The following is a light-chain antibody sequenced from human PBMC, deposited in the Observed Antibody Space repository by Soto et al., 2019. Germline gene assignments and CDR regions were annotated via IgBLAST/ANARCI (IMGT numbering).Light chain of an antibody. V-gene: IGLV1-36*01. CDR1: SSNIGNNA. CDR2: YDD. CDR3: AAWDDSLNGTV. J-gene: IGLJ2*01. Sequence: QSVLTQPPSVSEAPRQRVTISCSGSSSNIGNNAVNWYQQLPGKAPKLLIYYDDLLPSGVSDRFSGSKSGTSASLAISGLQSEDEADYDCAAWDDSLNGTVFGGGTKLPVL.